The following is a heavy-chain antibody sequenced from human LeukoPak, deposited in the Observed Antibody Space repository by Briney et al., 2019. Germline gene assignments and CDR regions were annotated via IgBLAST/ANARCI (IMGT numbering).Heavy chain of an antibody. J-gene: IGHJ4*02. V-gene: IGHV3-30*02. CDR3: AKDLAVGGN. CDR1: GFTFSNYG. D-gene: IGHD3-16*01. CDR2: IWYDGSNK. Sequence: GGSLRLSCAASGFTFSNYGMHWVRQAPGKGLEWVAFIWYDGSNKYYADSVKGRFTISRDNSKNTLYLQMNSLRAEDTAVYYCAKDLAVGGNWGQGALVTVSS.